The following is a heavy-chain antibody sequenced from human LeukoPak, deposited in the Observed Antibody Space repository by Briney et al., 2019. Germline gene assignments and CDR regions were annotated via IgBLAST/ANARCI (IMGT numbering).Heavy chain of an antibody. J-gene: IGHJ4*02. CDR1: GYTFTSYA. CDR3: AKGYTYSTDY. Sequence: ASVKVSCKTSGYTFTSYALNWVRQAPGQGLEWMGWTNTNTGKPTYVQGFTGRFVFSLDTSVSTAYLQISSLKTEDTAVYYCAKGYTYSTDYWGQGTLVTVSS. CDR2: TNTNTGKP. V-gene: IGHV7-4-1*02. D-gene: IGHD5-18*01.